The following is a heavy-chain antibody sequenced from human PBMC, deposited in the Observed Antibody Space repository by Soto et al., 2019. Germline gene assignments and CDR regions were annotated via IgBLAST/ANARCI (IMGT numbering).Heavy chain of an antibody. J-gene: IGHJ4*02. V-gene: IGHV1-69*08. CDR1: GGTLRNDI. Sequence: QVQLVKSGAEVKKPGSSVKVSCKTSGGTLRNDIITWVRQPPGQGLEWIGRIIPLLDTKNYEQSFQGRVTITADKSMSAAYMELNSLRSEDRASYFGVRNSPIGSTFSGYDGIDYWGQGTLVTVSS. CDR3: VRNSPIGSTFSGYDGIDY. D-gene: IGHD5-12*01. CDR2: IIPLLDTK.